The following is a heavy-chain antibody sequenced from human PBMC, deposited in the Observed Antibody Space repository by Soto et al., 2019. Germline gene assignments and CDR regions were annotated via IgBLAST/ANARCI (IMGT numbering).Heavy chain of an antibody. CDR3: ARGAYCSGGSCYWWFDP. CDR1: GDSVSSNSAA. J-gene: IGHJ5*02. D-gene: IGHD2-15*01. Sequence: SQTLSLTCAISGDSVSSNSAAWNWIRQSPSRGLEWLGRTYYRSKWYNDYAVSVKSRIAINPDTSKNQFSLQLNSVTPEDTAVYYCARGAYCSGGSCYWWFDPWGQGALVTVSS. V-gene: IGHV6-1*01. CDR2: TYYRSKWYN.